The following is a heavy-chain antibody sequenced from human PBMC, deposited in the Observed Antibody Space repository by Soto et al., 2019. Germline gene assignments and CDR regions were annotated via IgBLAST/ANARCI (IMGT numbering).Heavy chain of an antibody. V-gene: IGHV4-39*01. CDR1: GGSISTSSSY. CDR2: IYYSGIT. D-gene: IGHD2-2*02. J-gene: IGHJ5*02. Sequence: QLQLQESGPGLVKPSESLSLTCTVSGGSISTSSSYWGCIRQSPGKGLEWIANIYYSGITYYSPSLRSRVTISVDTSKNQFSLKLTSVTAADTAIYYCARQGTYTHNWFDPWGQGTLVTVSS. CDR3: ARQGTYTHNWFDP.